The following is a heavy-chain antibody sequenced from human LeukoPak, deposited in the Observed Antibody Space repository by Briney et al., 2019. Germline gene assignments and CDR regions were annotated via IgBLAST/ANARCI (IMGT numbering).Heavy chain of an antibody. Sequence: PSETLSLTCAVHGGSFSGYYWSWIRQPPGKGLEWIGEINHSGSTNYNPSLKGRVTISVDTSKNQFSLKLSSVTAADTAVYYCARGRGDYIWGSYRYYVSYYFDYWGQGTLVTVSS. CDR2: INHSGST. J-gene: IGHJ4*02. CDR1: GGSFSGYY. CDR3: ARGRGDYIWGSYRYYVSYYFDY. V-gene: IGHV4-34*01. D-gene: IGHD3-16*02.